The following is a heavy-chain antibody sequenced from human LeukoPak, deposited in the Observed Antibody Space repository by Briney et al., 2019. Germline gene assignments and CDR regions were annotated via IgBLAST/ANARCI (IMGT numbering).Heavy chain of an antibody. D-gene: IGHD1-26*01. CDR2: IRYDGSNE. V-gene: IGHV3-30*02. CDR3: AKDKYSGSYFVY. Sequence: PGGSLRLSCAASGFTFGSYGMHWVRKAPGKGLEWVAFIRYDGSNEYYADSVKGRFTISRDNSKNTLYLQMNSLRAEDTAVYYCAKDKYSGSYFVYWGQGTLVTVSS. CDR1: GFTFGSYG. J-gene: IGHJ4*02.